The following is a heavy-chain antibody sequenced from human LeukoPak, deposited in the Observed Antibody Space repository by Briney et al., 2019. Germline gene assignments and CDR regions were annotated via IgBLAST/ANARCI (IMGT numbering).Heavy chain of an antibody. Sequence: GSLRLSCAASGFTFSNYAMSWIRQPPGKGLEWIGEINHSGSTNYNPSLKSRVTISVDTSKNQFSLKLSSVTAADTAVYYCARGFGGQEVYDYWGQGTLVTVSS. J-gene: IGHJ4*02. V-gene: IGHV4-34*01. CDR2: INHSGST. CDR1: GFTFSNYA. CDR3: ARGFGGQEVYDY. D-gene: IGHD2-15*01.